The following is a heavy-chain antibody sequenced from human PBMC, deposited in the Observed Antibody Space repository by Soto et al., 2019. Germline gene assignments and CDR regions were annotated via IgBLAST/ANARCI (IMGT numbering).Heavy chain of an antibody. V-gene: IGHV3-7*01. D-gene: IGHD3-10*01. Sequence: EVQLVESGGGLVQPGGSLRLSCAASGFTFSSYWMSWVRQAPGKGLEWVANIKQDGSEKYYVDSVKGRFTISRDNAKNTLYLQMNSLRAEDTAVYYCARDSPRGWFGELLYSSGDNMDVWGKGTTVTVSS. CDR3: ARDSPRGWFGELLYSSGDNMDV. J-gene: IGHJ6*03. CDR1: GFTFSSYW. CDR2: IKQDGSEK.